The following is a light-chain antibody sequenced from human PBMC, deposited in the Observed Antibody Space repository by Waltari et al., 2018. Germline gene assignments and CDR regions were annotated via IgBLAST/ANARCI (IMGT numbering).Light chain of an antibody. CDR2: GAY. CDR3: QQYKNWPRT. Sequence: EIVMTQSPATLSVSPGERATLSCRASQSVSNNLAWYQQNPGQAPRLRIYGAYTRATGISARFSGSGSGTDFTLTINSLQSEDFAVYYCQQYKNWPRTFGPGTKVEIK. V-gene: IGKV3-15*01. J-gene: IGKJ3*01. CDR1: QSVSNN.